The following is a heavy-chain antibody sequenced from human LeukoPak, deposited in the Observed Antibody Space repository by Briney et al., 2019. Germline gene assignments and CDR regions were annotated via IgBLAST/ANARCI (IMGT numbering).Heavy chain of an antibody. Sequence: GGSLRLSCAASGFTFSNYDMHWVRQPTGKGLEWVAAIAIGGDTYYPASVKGRFTISRENVKNSLYLQMNSLRAGDTAVYYCARAHVGAGLAFDVWGQGTMVTVSS. V-gene: IGHV3-13*01. J-gene: IGHJ3*01. CDR2: IAIGGDT. CDR3: ARAHVGAGLAFDV. D-gene: IGHD1-26*01. CDR1: GFTFSNYD.